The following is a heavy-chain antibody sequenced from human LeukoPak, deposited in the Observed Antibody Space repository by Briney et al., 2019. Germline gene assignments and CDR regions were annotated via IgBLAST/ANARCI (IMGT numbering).Heavy chain of an antibody. D-gene: IGHD3-22*01. CDR1: GGSISSGGYS. CDR3: ARRRSGYSPRYFDY. V-gene: IGHV4-30-2*01. J-gene: IGHJ4*02. CDR2: IYHSGST. Sequence: SQTLSLTCAVSGGSISSGGYSWSWIRQPPGKGLEWIGYIYHSGSTNYNPSLKSRVTISVDTSKNQFSLKLSSVTAADTAVYYCARRRSGYSPRYFDYWGQGTLVTVSS.